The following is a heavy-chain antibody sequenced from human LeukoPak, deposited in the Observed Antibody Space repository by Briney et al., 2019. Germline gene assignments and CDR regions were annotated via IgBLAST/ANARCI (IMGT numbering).Heavy chain of an antibody. CDR3: ARDHDGKDC. CDR1: GFTFSSYG. Sequence: GRSLRLSCAASGFTFSSYGMHWVRQAPGKGLEWVAVIWYDGSNKYYADSVKGRFTISRDNSKNSLYLHMNGLRADDTAIYYCARDHDGKDCWGQGTLVTVSS. CDR2: IWYDGSNK. J-gene: IGHJ4*02. V-gene: IGHV3-33*01. D-gene: IGHD1-1*01.